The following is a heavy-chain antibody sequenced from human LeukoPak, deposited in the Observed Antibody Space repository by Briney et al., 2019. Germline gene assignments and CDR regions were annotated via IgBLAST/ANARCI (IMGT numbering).Heavy chain of an antibody. CDR2: MNPNSGNT. Sequence: ASVKVSCKASGYTFTSYDINWVRQATGQGLEWMGWMNPNSGNTGYAQKFQGRVTMTTDTSTSTAYMELRSLRSDDTAVYYCARVYSNLAAAGTTQFDYWGQGTLVTVSS. J-gene: IGHJ4*02. D-gene: IGHD6-13*01. CDR1: GYTFTSYD. V-gene: IGHV1-8*01. CDR3: ARVYSNLAAAGTTQFDY.